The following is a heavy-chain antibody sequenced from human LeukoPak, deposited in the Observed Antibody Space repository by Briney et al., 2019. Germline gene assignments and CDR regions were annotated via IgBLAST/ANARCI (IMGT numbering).Heavy chain of an antibody. CDR2: IIPIFGTA. V-gene: IGHV1-69*13. CDR1: GGTFTSYA. J-gene: IGHJ3*02. D-gene: IGHD3-22*01. Sequence: ASVKVSCKASGGTFTSYAISLVRHAPGQGLEWMGGIIPIFGTANYAQKFKGRVTITADESTSTAYMELSSLRSEDTAVYYCAEGYYDPGDFDIWGQGTMVTVSS. CDR3: AEGYYDPGDFDI.